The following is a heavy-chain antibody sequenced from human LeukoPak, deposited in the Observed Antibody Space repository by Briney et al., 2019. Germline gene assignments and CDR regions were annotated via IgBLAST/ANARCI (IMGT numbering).Heavy chain of an antibody. D-gene: IGHD3-3*01. V-gene: IGHV4-39*07. Sequence: SETLSLTCTVSGGSINSSTYYWAWVRQPPGKGLEWIASIYYSGTTYFNPSLKSRVTISLDTSKNQFSLKLSSVTAADTAVYYCAREGSVRFLEWASGWFDPWGQGTLVTVSS. CDR3: AREGSVRFLEWASGWFDP. CDR1: GGSINSSTYY. J-gene: IGHJ5*02. CDR2: IYYSGTT.